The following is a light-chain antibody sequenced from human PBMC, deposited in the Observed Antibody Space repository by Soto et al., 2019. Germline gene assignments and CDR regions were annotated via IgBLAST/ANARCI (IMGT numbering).Light chain of an antibody. J-gene: IGKJ4*01. CDR2: GTS. Sequence: EIVLTQSPGTLSLSPGERVTLSCRASQRISNNHLAWYQQKPGQAPRLLIHGTSNRATGIPDRFSGSGSGTDFTLTFSRLEPEDFAVYYCEYYGTSITFGGGTKVEIK. V-gene: IGKV3-20*01. CDR1: QRISNNH. CDR3: EYYGTSIT.